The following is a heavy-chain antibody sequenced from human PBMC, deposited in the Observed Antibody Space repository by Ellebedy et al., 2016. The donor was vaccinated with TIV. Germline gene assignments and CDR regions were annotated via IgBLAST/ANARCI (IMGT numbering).Heavy chain of an antibody. V-gene: IGHV1-2*02. CDR3: ARVRRGSSGMDV. CDR1: GYIFTAYY. D-gene: IGHD3-22*01. CDR2: INPDSGGT. J-gene: IGHJ6*02. Sequence: ASVKVSCKTSGYIFTAYYMHWVRQAPGQGLEWMGWINPDSGGTNFAQKFQGRVTMTRDTSVNTAYMELSRLESDDTATYYCARVRRGSSGMDVWGQGTTVTVS.